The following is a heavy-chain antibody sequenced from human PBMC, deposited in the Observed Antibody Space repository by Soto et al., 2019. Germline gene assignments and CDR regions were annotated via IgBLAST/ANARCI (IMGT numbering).Heavy chain of an antibody. J-gene: IGHJ4*02. CDR3: ARDGIAASGFFDY. V-gene: IGHV3-48*03. D-gene: IGHD6-13*01. Sequence: GGSLRLSCAASGFTFSSYEMNWVRQAPGKGLEWVSYISSSGSTIYYADSVKGRFTISRDNAKKSLYLQMNSLRAEDTAVYYCARDGIAASGFFDYWGQGTLVTVSS. CDR2: ISSSGSTI. CDR1: GFTFSSYE.